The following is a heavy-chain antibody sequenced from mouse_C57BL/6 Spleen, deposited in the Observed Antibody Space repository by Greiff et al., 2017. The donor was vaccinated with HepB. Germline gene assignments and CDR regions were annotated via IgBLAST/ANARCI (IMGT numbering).Heavy chain of an antibody. V-gene: IGHV5-4*01. J-gene: IGHJ2*01. Sequence: EVQRVESGGGLVKPGGSLKLSCAASGFTFSSYAMSWVRQTPEKRLEWVATISDGGSYTYYPDNVKGRFTISRDNAKNNLYLQMSHLKSEDTAMYYCAREEGGYRTLDYWGQGTTLTVSS. CDR2: ISDGGSYT. CDR1: GFTFSSYA. CDR3: AREEGGYRTLDY.